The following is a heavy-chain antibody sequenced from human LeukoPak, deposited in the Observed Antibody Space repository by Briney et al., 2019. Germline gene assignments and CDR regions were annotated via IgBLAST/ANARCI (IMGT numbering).Heavy chain of an antibody. D-gene: IGHD3-10*01. CDR3: ARGAYGSGSGNGFNI. Sequence: SQTLSLTCTVSGGSITSGTYYWNWIRQPAGKGLEWIGRIFSTGSTNYNPSLKSRVTLSVDTSKNQFSLNLSSVTAADTAVYYCARGAYGSGSGNGFNIWGQGTTVTASS. CDR1: GGSITSGTYY. J-gene: IGHJ3*02. V-gene: IGHV4-61*02. CDR2: IFSTGST.